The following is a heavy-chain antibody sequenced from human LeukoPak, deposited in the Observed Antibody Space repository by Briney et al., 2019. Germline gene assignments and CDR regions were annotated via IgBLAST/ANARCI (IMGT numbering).Heavy chain of an antibody. CDR2: IYHSGST. CDR1: GGSISSGGYS. J-gene: IGHJ3*02. Sequence: NPSETLSLTCAVSGGSISSGGYSWSWIRQPPGKGLEWIGYIYHSGSTYYNPSLKSRVTISVDTSKNQFSLKLSSVTAADTAVYYCARAVTTSRAFDIWGQGTMVTVSS. D-gene: IGHD4-17*01. CDR3: ARAVTTSRAFDI. V-gene: IGHV4-30-2*05.